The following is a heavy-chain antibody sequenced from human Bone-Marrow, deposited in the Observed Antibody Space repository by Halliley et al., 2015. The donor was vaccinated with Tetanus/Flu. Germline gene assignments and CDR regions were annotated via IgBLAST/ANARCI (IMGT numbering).Heavy chain of an antibody. V-gene: IGHV6-1*01. D-gene: IGHD6-6*01. CDR3: ARGGKYSSSFDY. CDR2: TYYKSKWYR. Sequence: LAKTYYKSKWYREYAVSLKSRITINAAPSTNQFSLQLNSVTPEDTAVYYCARGGKYSSSFDYWGQGTLVTVSS. J-gene: IGHJ4*02.